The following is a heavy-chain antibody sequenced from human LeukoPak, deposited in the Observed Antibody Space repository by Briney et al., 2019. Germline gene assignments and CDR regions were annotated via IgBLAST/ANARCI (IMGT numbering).Heavy chain of an antibody. D-gene: IGHD2/OR15-2a*01. Sequence: PGGSLRLSCAASGFTFSDYYMSWIRQAPGKGLEWVSYISSSGSTIYYADSVKGRFTISRENAKNSLYLQMNSLRADDTAIYYCATDRDTTWVKRFDRWGQGALVTVSS. V-gene: IGHV3-11*04. CDR3: ATDRDTTWVKRFDR. CDR2: ISSSGSTI. CDR1: GFTFSDYY. J-gene: IGHJ4*02.